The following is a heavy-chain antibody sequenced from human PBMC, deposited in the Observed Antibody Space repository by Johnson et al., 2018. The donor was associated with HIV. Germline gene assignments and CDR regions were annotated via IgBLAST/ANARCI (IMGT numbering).Heavy chain of an antibody. J-gene: IGHJ3*02. Sequence: VQLLESGGGLVQPGGSLRLSCAASGFTVSSNYMSWVRQAPGKGLDWVAVISYDASKKYYADSVKGRFTISRDNSKNTLFLQMNSLRAEDTAVYYCARQKLGGGWTLDDAFDIWGQGTMVTVSS. D-gene: IGHD3-16*01. CDR3: ARQKLGGGWTLDDAFDI. CDR1: GFTVSSNY. CDR2: ISYDASKK. V-gene: IGHV3-30*03.